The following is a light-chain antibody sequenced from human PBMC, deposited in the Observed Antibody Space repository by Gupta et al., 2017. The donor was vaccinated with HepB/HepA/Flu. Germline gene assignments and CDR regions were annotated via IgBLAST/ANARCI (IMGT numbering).Light chain of an antibody. CDR1: QNIGAY. CDR2: DSS. Sequence: EIVLTQSPATLSVSPGERATLSCRASQNIGAYLGWYQQKPGQPPRLLIYDSSNRATDIPARFSGSGSGTDFALAISGLEPEDFAVYYSQQRSDWPLTFGGGTKVEIK. V-gene: IGKV3-11*01. J-gene: IGKJ4*01. CDR3: QQRSDWPLT.